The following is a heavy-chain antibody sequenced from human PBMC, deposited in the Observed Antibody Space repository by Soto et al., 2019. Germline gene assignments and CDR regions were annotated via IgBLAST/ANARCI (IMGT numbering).Heavy chain of an antibody. J-gene: IGHJ6*03. CDR3: ARALSMAQYYYYMDV. Sequence: QVQLVQSGPEVKKPGASVKVSCKASGYTFTTYGISWVQQAPGQGLEWMGWISPYNGDTHYAERFQGRLTMTTDTSATSAYMELRTLSSDDRAVYFCARALSMAQYYYYMDVWGKGTTVTVSS. CDR2: ISPYNGDT. CDR1: GYTFTTYG. V-gene: IGHV1-18*01.